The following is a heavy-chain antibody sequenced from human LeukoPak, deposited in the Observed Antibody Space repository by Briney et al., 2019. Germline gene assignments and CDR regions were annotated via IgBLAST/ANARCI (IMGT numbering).Heavy chain of an antibody. CDR2: IIPIFGTA. CDR1: GGTFSSYA. J-gene: IGHJ6*02. CDR3: ATSPQSIYYYYGMDV. Sequence: SVKVSCKASGGTFSSYAISWVRQAPGQGLEWMGGIIPIFGTANYAQKFQGRVTITADESTSTAYMELSSLRSENTAVYYCATSPQSIYYYYGMDVWGQGTTVTVSS. V-gene: IGHV1-69*13.